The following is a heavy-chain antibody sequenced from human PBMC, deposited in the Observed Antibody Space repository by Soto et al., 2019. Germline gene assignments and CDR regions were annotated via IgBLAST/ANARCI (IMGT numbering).Heavy chain of an antibody. CDR3: ARRRSLVYDSPRLDP. CDR1: GGSVSSGSYY. V-gene: IGHV4-61*01. Sequence: SETLSLTCTVSGGSVSSGSYYWTWIRQPPGKGLEWIGHMYYSGSTKYNPSLKSRVTISVDASKNQFSLKLSSVTAADTAVYYCARRRSLVYDSPRLDPWGQGTLVTVSS. J-gene: IGHJ5*02. CDR2: MYYSGST. D-gene: IGHD3-9*01.